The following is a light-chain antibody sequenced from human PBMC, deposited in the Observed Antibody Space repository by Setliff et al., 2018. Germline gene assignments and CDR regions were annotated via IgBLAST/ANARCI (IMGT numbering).Light chain of an antibody. J-gene: IGLJ1*01. Sequence: QSVLTQPPSASGSPGQSLTISCTGTSRDIGAYNSVSWYQQHPGKAPKLLIYEVTKRPSGVPDRFSGSKSSNTASLTVSGLQADDEADYFCCSYAASYNPYVFGSGTKVTVL. V-gene: IGLV2-8*01. CDR1: SRDIGAYNS. CDR2: EVT. CDR3: CSYAASYNPYV.